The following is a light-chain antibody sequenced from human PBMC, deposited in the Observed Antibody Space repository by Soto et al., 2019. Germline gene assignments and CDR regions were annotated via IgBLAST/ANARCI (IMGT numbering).Light chain of an antibody. Sequence: EIVLTQSPGTLSLSPGERATLSCRASQSVSSSSLAWYQQKPGQAPRLLIYATSSRAAGIPDRFSGSGSGTDFTLTISRLEPEDVAVYYCQQYGSSPWTFGQGTKVEIK. CDR1: QSVSSSS. V-gene: IGKV3-20*01. CDR3: QQYGSSPWT. CDR2: ATS. J-gene: IGKJ1*01.